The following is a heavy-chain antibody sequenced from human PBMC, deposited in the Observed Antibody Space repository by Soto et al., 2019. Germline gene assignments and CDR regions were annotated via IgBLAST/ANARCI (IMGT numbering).Heavy chain of an antibody. V-gene: IGHV1-24*01. CDR2: FDPEDGET. Sequence: ASVKVSCKVSGYTLTGFSMHWVRQAPGKGLEWMGGFDPEDGETIYAQKLQGRVTMTEDTSTDTAYMELSSLRSEDTAVYYCATGYCRGGSCTVSMDVWGKGTTVTVSS. D-gene: IGHD2-15*01. CDR1: GYTLTGFS. J-gene: IGHJ6*04. CDR3: ATGYCRGGSCTVSMDV.